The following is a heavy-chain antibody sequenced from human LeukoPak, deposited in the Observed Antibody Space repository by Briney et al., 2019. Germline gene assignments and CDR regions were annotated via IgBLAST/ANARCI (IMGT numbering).Heavy chain of an antibody. CDR2: VYHSGRT. CDR1: GVSIRPNY. V-gene: IGHV4-59*01. Sequence: PSETLSLTCTVSGVSIRPNYWSWIRQAPQMGLEWIGYVYHSGRTNVGASLKSRATILVGMSQNHILLKMNSLLSAEQAHVYFAKMGGHFYDSSTYDPNWFDHWGQGMLVTVSS. CDR3: AKMGGHFYDSSTYDPNWFDH. J-gene: IGHJ5*02. D-gene: IGHD3-22*01.